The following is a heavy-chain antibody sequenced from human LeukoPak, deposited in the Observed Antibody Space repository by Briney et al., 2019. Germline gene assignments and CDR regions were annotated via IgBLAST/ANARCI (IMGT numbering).Heavy chain of an antibody. D-gene: IGHD6-13*01. Sequence: SEPLSLTCTVPGGSISRNTAHWGWIRQPPGKGLEWIGTINYSGNTYYSPSLKGRVTISVDTSKKQFSLKLTSMTAADTAVYFCAGDGNSGRWYYHWGQGTRVIVSA. J-gene: IGHJ4*02. CDR1: GGSISRNTAH. V-gene: IGHV4-39*07. CDR2: INYSGNT. CDR3: AGDGNSGRWYYH.